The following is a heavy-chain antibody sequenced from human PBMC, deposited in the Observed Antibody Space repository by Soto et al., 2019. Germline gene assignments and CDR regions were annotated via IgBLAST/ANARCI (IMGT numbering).Heavy chain of an antibody. Sequence: QVQVMQSGAEVKKPGSSVKVACKASGTTFSTHDISWVRQAPGHGLEWIGGITPIFGTPNYAQNFQARITITADGSPSTAYREVSRLTSADTAVYYCVLEVRVLGVSFDYWGQGTLVT. D-gene: IGHD3-10*01. CDR1: GTTFSTHD. CDR3: VLEVRVLGVSFDY. V-gene: IGHV1-69*01. J-gene: IGHJ4*02. CDR2: ITPIFGTP.